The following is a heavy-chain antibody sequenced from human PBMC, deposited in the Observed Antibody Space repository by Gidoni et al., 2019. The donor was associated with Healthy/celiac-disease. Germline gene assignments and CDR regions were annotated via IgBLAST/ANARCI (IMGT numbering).Heavy chain of an antibody. J-gene: IGHJ4*02. D-gene: IGHD6-13*01. CDR3: ARLDSSSWTFDY. CDR2: IYYSGRT. V-gene: IGHV4-39*01. Sequence: QLQLQESGPGLVKPAETLFLTRTVSGGSISSSSYYWGWIRQPPGKGLEWIGIIYYSGRTYYNPSLKSRVTISVDTSKNQFSLKLSSVTAADTAVYYCARLDSSSWTFDYWGQGTLVTVSS. CDR1: GGSISSSSYY.